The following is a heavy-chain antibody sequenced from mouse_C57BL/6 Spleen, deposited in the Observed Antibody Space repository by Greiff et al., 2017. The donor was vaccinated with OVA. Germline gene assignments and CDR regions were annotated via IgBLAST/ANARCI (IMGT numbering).Heavy chain of an antibody. CDR1: GFTFTDYY. CDR2: IRNKANGYTT. J-gene: IGHJ2*01. CDR3: AIYWGAPFDY. V-gene: IGHV7-3*01. Sequence: DVRLVESGGGLVQPGGSLSLSCAASGFTFTDYYMSWVRQPPGKALEWLGFIRNKANGYTTEYSASVKGRFTISRDNSQSILYLQMNALRAEDSATYYCAIYWGAPFDYWGQGTTLTVAS.